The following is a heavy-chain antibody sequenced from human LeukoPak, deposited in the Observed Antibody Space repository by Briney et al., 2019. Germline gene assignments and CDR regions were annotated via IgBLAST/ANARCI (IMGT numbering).Heavy chain of an antibody. J-gene: IGHJ4*02. CDR1: GFTFSTYW. CDR3: TTYYDSGPSKD. CDR2: INKNGGDQ. Sequence: GGSLRLSCAASGFTFSTYWMTWVRQAPGKGLEWVANINKNGGDQYYRDSVKGRFTISRDNTKNSLYLQMNSLRAEDTAMYYCTTYYDSGPSKDWGQGTLVTVSS. D-gene: IGHD3-22*01. V-gene: IGHV3-7*05.